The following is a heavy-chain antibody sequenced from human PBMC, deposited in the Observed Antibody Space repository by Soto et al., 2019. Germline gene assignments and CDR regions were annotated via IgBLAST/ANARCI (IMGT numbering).Heavy chain of an antibody. D-gene: IGHD6-19*01. CDR1: GFTFSSYA. CDR3: AKEFPVAGLPFDY. CDR2: ISGSGGST. V-gene: IGHV3-23*01. J-gene: IGHJ4*02. Sequence: LSLTCAASGFTFSSYAMSWVRQAPGKGLEWVSAISGSGGSTYYADSVKGRFTISRDNSKNTLYLQMNSLRAEDTAVYYCAKEFPVAGLPFDYWGQGTLVTVSS.